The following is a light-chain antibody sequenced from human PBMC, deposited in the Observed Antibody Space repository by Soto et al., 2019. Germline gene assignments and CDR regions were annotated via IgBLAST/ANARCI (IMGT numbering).Light chain of an antibody. J-gene: IGKJ3*01. V-gene: IGKV3-20*01. CDR2: GAS. CDR1: QSVSSSH. Sequence: EIVLTQSPGTLSLSPGERATLSCRASQSVSSSHLAWYQQKPGQAPRLLIYGASNRATGIPDRFSGSGSGTDFTLTLSRLEPEDFAVYYCQQYGSSPLFTFGPGTKVDIK. CDR3: QQYGSSPLFT.